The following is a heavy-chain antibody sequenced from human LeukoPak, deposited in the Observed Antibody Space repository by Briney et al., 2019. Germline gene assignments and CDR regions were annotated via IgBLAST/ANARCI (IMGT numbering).Heavy chain of an antibody. V-gene: IGHV1-2*04. J-gene: IGHJ4*02. D-gene: IGHD3-22*01. CDR2: INPNSGGT. CDR1: GYTFTGYY. CDR3: ARVVGYDSSGYPDY. Sequence: ASVKVSCKASGYTFTGYYMHWVRQAPGQGLEWMGWINPNSGGTNYAQKFQGWVTMTRDTSISTAYMELSRLRSDDTAVYYCARVVGYDSSGYPDYWGQGTLVTVSS.